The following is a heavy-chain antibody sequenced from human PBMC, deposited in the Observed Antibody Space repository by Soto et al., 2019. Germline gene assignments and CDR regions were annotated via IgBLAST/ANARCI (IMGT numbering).Heavy chain of an antibody. Sequence: GGSLRLSCAASGFTFSSYGMHWVRQAPGMGLEWVAVIWYDGSNKHYADSVKGRFTISRDNSKNTLYLQMNSLRAGDTAVYYCARDGTEWFGELSIYFYYYMDVWGKGTTVTVSS. D-gene: IGHD3-10*01. J-gene: IGHJ6*03. CDR1: GFTFSSYG. V-gene: IGHV3-33*01. CDR3: ARDGTEWFGELSIYFYYYMDV. CDR2: IWYDGSNK.